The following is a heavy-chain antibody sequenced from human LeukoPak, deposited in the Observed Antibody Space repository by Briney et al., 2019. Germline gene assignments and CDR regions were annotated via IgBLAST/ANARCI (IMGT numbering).Heavy chain of an antibody. V-gene: IGHV3-23*01. CDR2: ISGSGGST. CDR3: ARTKPQQFDILS. J-gene: IGHJ4*02. Sequence: GGSLRLSCEASGFTFNTYSMNWARQAPGKGLEWVSGISGSGGSTYSVDSVKGRFTVSRDNSKNTLYLQMNSLRAEDTAVYYCARTKPQQFDILSWGQGTLVTVSS. D-gene: IGHD3-9*01. CDR1: GFTFNTYS.